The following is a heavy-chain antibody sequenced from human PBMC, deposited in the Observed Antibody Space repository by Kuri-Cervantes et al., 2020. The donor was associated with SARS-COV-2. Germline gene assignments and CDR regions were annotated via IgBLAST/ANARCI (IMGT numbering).Heavy chain of an antibody. CDR3: AKSSSSSSWYQSYYFDY. Sequence: LSLTCAASGFTFSSYEMNWVRQAPGKGLEWVSAISGSGGSTYYADSVKGRFTISRDNSKNTLYLQMNSLRAEDTAVYYCAKSSSSSSWYQSYYFDYWGQGTLVTVSS. J-gene: IGHJ4*02. CDR2: ISGSGGST. V-gene: IGHV3-23*01. D-gene: IGHD6-13*01. CDR1: GFTFSSYE.